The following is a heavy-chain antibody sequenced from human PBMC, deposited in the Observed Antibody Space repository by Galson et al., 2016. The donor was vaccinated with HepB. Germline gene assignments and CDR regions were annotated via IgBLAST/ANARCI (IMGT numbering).Heavy chain of an antibody. V-gene: IGHV3-30-3*01. CDR3: ARGEIYGLDY. Sequence: SLRLSCAASGFTFSSFAMHWVRQAPGKGLEWVALISYDGSSKYFADSVKGRFTISRDNSKNTLYLQMNSLRAEDTAVYYCARGEIYGLDYWGQGSLVTVSS. J-gene: IGHJ4*02. CDR1: GFTFSSFA. CDR2: ISYDGSSK. D-gene: IGHD3-10*01.